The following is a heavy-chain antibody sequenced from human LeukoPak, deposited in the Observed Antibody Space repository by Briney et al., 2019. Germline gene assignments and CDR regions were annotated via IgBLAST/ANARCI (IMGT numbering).Heavy chain of an antibody. CDR1: GFTFSSYG. J-gene: IGHJ4*02. D-gene: IGHD4-17*01. CDR2: IRFDGTNK. CDR3: ATSTVTGY. Sequence: GGSLRLSCVASGFTFSSYGMHWVRQAPGKGLEWVSFIRFDGTNKYYADSLKGRFTISRDNAKNSLYLQMNSLRAEDTAVYYCATSTVTGYWGQGTLVTVSS. V-gene: IGHV3-30*02.